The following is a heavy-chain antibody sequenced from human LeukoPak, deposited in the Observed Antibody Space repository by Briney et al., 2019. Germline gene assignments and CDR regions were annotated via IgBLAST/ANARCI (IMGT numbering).Heavy chain of an antibody. CDR1: GYTFTSYC. V-gene: IGHV1-18*01. CDR2: ISAYNGNT. CDR3: ARDVGITMVRGVIEPY. J-gene: IGHJ4*02. D-gene: IGHD3-10*01. Sequence: GPSVKVSFNAFGYTFTSYCISWVRQAPGQGLEWMGWISAYNGNTNYAQKLQGRVTMTTDTSTSTAYMELRSLRSDDTAVYYCARDVGITMVRGVIEPYGGQGTLVTVSS.